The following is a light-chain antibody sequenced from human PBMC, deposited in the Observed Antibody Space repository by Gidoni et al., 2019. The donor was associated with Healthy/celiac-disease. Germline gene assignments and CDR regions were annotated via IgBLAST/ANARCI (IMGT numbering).Light chain of an antibody. CDR2: QDS. CDR3: QAWDSSTAVV. V-gene: IGLV3-1*01. J-gene: IGLJ2*01. Sequence: SYELTQPPSVSVSPGQTASITCSGDKLGDKYACWYKQKPGQSPVLVIYQDSKRPSGIPERFSGSNSGNTATLTISGTPTMDEADYYCQAWDSSTAVVFGGGTKLTVL. CDR1: KLGDKY.